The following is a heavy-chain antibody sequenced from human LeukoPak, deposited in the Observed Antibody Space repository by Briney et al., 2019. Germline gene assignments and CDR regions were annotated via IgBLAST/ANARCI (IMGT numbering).Heavy chain of an antibody. D-gene: IGHD3-22*01. CDR2: IYTSGTT. Sequence: PSETLSLTCAVSGVSIRNYYWSWIRQPAGKGLEWIGRIYTSGTTYYNPSLKSRVTMSVDTSKNQFSLKLSSVTAADTAVYYCARAGYYFDSSGYTKSNFFDYWGRGTLVTVSS. CDR1: GVSIRNYY. J-gene: IGHJ4*02. CDR3: ARAGYYFDSSGYTKSNFFDY. V-gene: IGHV4-4*07.